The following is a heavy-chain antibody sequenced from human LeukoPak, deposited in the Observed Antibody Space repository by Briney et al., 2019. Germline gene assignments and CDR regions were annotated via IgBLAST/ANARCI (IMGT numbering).Heavy chain of an antibody. CDR1: GFTFDDYG. D-gene: IGHD6-19*01. CDR3: AKSMGQWLEYYFDY. Sequence: GGSLRLSCAASGFTFDDYGMSWVRQVPGKGLEWVSGINWNGGSTGYADSVRGRFAISRDNAKNSLFLQMNSLRAEDTALYYCAKSMGQWLEYYFDYWGQGTLVPVSS. V-gene: IGHV3-20*04. CDR2: INWNGGST. J-gene: IGHJ4*02.